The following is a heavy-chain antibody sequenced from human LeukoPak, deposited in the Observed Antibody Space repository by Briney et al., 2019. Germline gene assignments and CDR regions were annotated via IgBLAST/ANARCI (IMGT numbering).Heavy chain of an antibody. CDR3: ARVYYDSSPDY. CDR2: ISDSGGST. Sequence: GGSLRLSCAASRFTFSSYAMSWVRQAPGKGLEWVSVISDSGGSTFYADSVKGRFTISRDNSKNTLYLQMNSLRAEDTAVYYCARVYYDSSPDYWGQGTLVTVSS. CDR1: RFTFSSYA. V-gene: IGHV3-23*01. J-gene: IGHJ4*02. D-gene: IGHD3-22*01.